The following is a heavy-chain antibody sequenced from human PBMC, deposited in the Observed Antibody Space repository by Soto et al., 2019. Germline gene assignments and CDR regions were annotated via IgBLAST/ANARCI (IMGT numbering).Heavy chain of an antibody. CDR2: IYYSGST. D-gene: IGHD3-22*01. CDR3: AKARGYDSSGYYPMPYFDY. V-gene: IGHV4-31*03. CDR1: GGSISSGGYY. Sequence: QVQLQESGPGLVKPSQTLSLTCTVSGGSISSGGYYWSWIRQHPGKGLEWIGYIYYSGSTYYNPYLRSRVTISVDTSKNQFPLKLGSVTAAATAVDYCAKARGYDSSGYYPMPYFDYWGQGPLVTVSS. J-gene: IGHJ4*02.